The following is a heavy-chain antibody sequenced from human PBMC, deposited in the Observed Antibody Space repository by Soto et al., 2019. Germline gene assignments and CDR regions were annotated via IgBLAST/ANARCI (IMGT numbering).Heavy chain of an antibody. J-gene: IGHJ4*02. CDR1: GYTFTSYG. V-gene: IGHV1-18*01. CDR2: ISAHNGNT. D-gene: IGHD1-1*01. Sequence: QVHLVQSGAEVKKPGASVKVSCKASGYTFTSYGITWVRQAPGQGLEGMGWISAHNGNTDYAQKLQGRVIVTRDTSTSTAYRELRSLRSGDTAVYYCARGRYGDYWGQGALVTVSS. CDR3: ARGRYGDY.